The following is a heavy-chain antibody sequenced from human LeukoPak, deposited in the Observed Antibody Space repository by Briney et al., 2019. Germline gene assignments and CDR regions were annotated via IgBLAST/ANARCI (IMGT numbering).Heavy chain of an antibody. Sequence: RSSETLTLTCAAYGGSLDIYYWMFVRQPPGKGLHWIGEITYRRSADYNPSLKSRASITIDASQRQISLKLTSVTAADTAVYYCAGYGGDWNFDFDSWGQGTLVSVSP. V-gene: IGHV4-34*01. J-gene: IGHJ4*02. CDR1: GGSLDIYY. CDR2: ITYRRSA. D-gene: IGHD2-21*01. CDR3: AGYGGDWNFDFDS.